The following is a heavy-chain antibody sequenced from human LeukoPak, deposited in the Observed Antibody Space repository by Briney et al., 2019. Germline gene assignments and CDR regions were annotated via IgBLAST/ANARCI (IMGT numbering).Heavy chain of an antibody. CDR1: GGSISSYY. J-gene: IGHJ3*02. CDR3: ARSYYYDSSGYYESDAFDI. V-gene: IGHV4-59*01. D-gene: IGHD3-22*01. Sequence: SETLSLTCTVSGGSISSYYWSWIRQPPGKGLEWIGYIYYSGSTNYNPSLKSRVTISVDTSKNQFSLKLSSVTAADTAVHYCARSYYYDSSGYYESDAFDIWGQGTMVTVSS. CDR2: IYYSGST.